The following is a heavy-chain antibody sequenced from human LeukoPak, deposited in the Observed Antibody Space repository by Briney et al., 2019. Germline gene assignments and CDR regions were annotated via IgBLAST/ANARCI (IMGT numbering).Heavy chain of an antibody. CDR3: ATSIADRHCYYGRGV. CDR2: ISAYNGNT. CDR1: GYTFTSYG. V-gene: IGHV1-18*01. J-gene: IGHJ6*02. Sequence: ASVKVSCKASGYTFTSYGISWVRQAPGQGLEWMGWISAYNGNTNYAQKLQGRVTMTTDTSTSTAYMELRSLRSDDTAVYYCATSIADRHCYYGRGVGGSAPTVTV. D-gene: IGHD6-6*01.